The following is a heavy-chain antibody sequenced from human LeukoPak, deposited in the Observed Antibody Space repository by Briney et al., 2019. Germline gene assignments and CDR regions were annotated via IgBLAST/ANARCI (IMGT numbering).Heavy chain of an antibody. CDR2: IKGDGSEK. CDR3: ARARLSFTRGIGANYSDY. V-gene: IGHV3-7*01. Sequence: GGSLRLSCAASGFTFSTYAMSWVRQAPGKGLEWVANIKGDGSEKYYVDSVKGRFSISRDNAKNFLYLQVNSLGADDTAVYYCARARLSFTRGIGANYSDYWGQGTPVTVSS. J-gene: IGHJ4*02. CDR1: GFTFSTYA. D-gene: IGHD2-15*01.